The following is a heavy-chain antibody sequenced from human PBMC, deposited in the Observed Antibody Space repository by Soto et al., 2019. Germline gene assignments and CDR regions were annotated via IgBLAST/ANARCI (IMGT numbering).Heavy chain of an antibody. Sequence: GGSLRLSCTASGFTFGDYAMSWFRQAPGKGLEWVGFIRSRAYGGTTEYAASVKGRFTISRDDSKSIAYLQMNSLKTEDTAVYYCTSTYYDSSGYYDYWGQGTLVTVSS. CDR1: GFTFGDYA. CDR3: TSTYYDSSGYYDY. CDR2: IRSRAYGGTT. J-gene: IGHJ4*02. V-gene: IGHV3-49*03. D-gene: IGHD3-22*01.